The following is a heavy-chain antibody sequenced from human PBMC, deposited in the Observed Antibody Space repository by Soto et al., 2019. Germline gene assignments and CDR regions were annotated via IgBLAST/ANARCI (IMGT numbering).Heavy chain of an antibody. CDR1: GFTFSSYG. CDR3: AKGPDPTTGEYFQH. J-gene: IGHJ1*01. D-gene: IGHD4-17*01. CDR2: ISYDGSNK. V-gene: IGHV3-30*18. Sequence: QVQLVESGGGVVQPGRSLRLSCAASGFTFSSYGMHWVRQAPGKGLEWVAVISYDGSNKYYADSVKGRFTISRDNSKNTLYLQMNSLRAEDTAVYYCAKGPDPTTGEYFQHWGQGTLVTVSS.